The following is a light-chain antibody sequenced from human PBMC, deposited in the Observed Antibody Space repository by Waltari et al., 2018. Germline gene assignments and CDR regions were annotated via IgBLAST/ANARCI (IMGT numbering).Light chain of an antibody. V-gene: IGKV1-5*03. J-gene: IGKJ4*01. CDR3: QQYDSTSPT. CDR2: KAS. Sequence: DIQMTQYPSTVSASVGDRVTVTCRASESVSNWLAWYQHKPGKAPKVLIYKASTLESGVPSRFSGSGSGTEFTLTISSLQPDDFATYYCQQYDSTSPTFGGGTKVELK. CDR1: ESVSNW.